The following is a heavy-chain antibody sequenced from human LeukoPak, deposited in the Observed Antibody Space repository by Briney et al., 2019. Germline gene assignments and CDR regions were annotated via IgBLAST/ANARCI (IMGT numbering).Heavy chain of an antibody. Sequence: GGSLTLSCAASGFTFSSYWMHWVRQAPGKGLVWVSRINSDGSSTSYADSVKGRFTISSDNAKNTLYLQMNSLRAEDTAVYYCARGGGYSYGSLDYWGQGTLVTVSS. CDR3: ARGGGYSYGSLDY. CDR1: GFTFSSYW. J-gene: IGHJ4*02. V-gene: IGHV3-74*01. CDR2: INSDGSST. D-gene: IGHD5-18*01.